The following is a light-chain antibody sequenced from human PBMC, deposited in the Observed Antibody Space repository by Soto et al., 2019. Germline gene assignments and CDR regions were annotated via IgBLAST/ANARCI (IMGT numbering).Light chain of an antibody. Sequence: QSALTQPASVSGSPGQSITISCTGTSSDVGAYNYVSWYQQEPGKAPKLMIHDVSNRPSGVSNRFSGSKSGNTASLTISGLQAEDEADYYSRSYTRSDTNVFGTGTKVTVL. J-gene: IGLJ1*01. CDR3: RSYTRSDTNV. CDR2: DVS. CDR1: SSDVGAYNY. V-gene: IGLV2-14*03.